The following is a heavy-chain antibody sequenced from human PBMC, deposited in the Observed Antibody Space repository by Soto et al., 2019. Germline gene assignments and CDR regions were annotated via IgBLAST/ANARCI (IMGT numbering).Heavy chain of an antibody. CDR1: GFTFSSYW. V-gene: IGHV3-74*01. CDR2: INSDGSST. CDR3: ARSKRGYSYGLFDY. D-gene: IGHD5-18*01. Sequence: GGSLRLSCAASGFTFSSYWMHWVRQAPGKGLVWVSRINSDGSSTSYADSVKGRFTISRDNAKNTLYLQMNSLRAEDTAVYYCARSKRGYSYGLFDYWGQGTLVTVSS. J-gene: IGHJ4*02.